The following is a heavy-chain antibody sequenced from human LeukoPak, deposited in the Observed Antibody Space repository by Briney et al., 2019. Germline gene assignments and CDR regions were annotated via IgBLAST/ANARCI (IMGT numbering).Heavy chain of an antibody. CDR2: ISIRSSSI. CDR1: GFTFNTYS. Sequence: GGSLRLSCAVSGFTFNTYSMSWVRQAPGKGLEWVTYISIRSSSIYYADSVKGRFTISRDNAKNSLYLQMNSLRDEDTAVYYYARGGVNYDILTGYWGDAFDIWGQGTMVTISS. V-gene: IGHV3-48*02. CDR3: ARGGVNYDILTGYWGDAFDI. D-gene: IGHD3-9*01. J-gene: IGHJ3*02.